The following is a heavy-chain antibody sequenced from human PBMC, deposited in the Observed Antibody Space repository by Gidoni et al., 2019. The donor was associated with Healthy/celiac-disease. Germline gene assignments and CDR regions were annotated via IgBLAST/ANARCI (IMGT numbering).Heavy chain of an antibody. V-gene: IGHV4-34*01. CDR1: GGSFSGYY. Sequence: QVQLQQWGAGLLKPSETMSLTCAGYGGSFSGYYWSWIRQPPGKGLEWIGEINHSGSPNSNPSLTSRVTLSVDTSKTHFSLKLSSVTAADTSVYSCARELYGSGSVLGAALDYWGQGTLVTVSS. CDR2: INHSGSP. J-gene: IGHJ4*02. CDR3: ARELYGSGSVLGAALDY. D-gene: IGHD3-10*01.